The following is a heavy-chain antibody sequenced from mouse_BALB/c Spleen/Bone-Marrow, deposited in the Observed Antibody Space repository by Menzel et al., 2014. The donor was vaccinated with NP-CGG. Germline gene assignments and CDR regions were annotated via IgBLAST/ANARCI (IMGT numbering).Heavy chain of an antibody. J-gene: IGHJ2*01. CDR3: ARPVYRYDPPAY. Sequence: EVQLVESGGGLVQPGGSLKLSCAASGFDFSRYWMSWVRQAPGKGLEWIGEINPDSSTLNYTPSLKDKFIISRDNAKNPRYLQMNKVRSGDTALYYCARPVYRYDPPAYWGQGTTLTVSS. CDR2: INPDSSTL. V-gene: IGHV4-1*02. CDR1: GFDFSRYW. D-gene: IGHD2-14*01.